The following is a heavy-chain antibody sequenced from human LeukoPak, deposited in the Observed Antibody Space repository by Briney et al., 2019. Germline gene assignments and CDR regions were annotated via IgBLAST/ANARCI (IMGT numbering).Heavy chain of an antibody. CDR2: MNPNSGNT. Sequence: ASVKVSCKASGYIFTSYDINWVRQATGQGLEWMGWMNPNSGNTGYAQKFQGRVTMTRNTSISTAYMELSSLRSEDTAVYYCARGLPAGSSFDYWGQGTLVTVSS. J-gene: IGHJ4*02. V-gene: IGHV1-8*01. CDR3: ARGLPAGSSFDY. D-gene: IGHD6-13*01. CDR1: GYIFTSYD.